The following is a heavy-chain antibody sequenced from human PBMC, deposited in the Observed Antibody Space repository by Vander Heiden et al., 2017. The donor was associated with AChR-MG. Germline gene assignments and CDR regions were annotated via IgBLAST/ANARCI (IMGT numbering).Heavy chain of an antibody. CDR1: AYTFIGYF. Sequence: QVQLVQSGADVRNPGASVKVSCEASAYTFIGYFMHWVRQAPGQGLEWMGWINPNSGDTNYAQKFRGRVTMTRDTSISTAYMELSSLRSDDTALYYCARGGLNYYDTLDFWGQGTLVTVSS. CDR2: INPNSGDT. V-gene: IGHV1-2*02. CDR3: ARGGLNYYDTLDF. J-gene: IGHJ4*02. D-gene: IGHD3-22*01.